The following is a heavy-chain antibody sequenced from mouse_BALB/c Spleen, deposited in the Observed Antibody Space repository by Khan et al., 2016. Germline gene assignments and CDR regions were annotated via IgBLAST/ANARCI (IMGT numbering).Heavy chain of an antibody. CDR1: GYTFTNYW. CDR3: ATVNYGNPFDY. J-gene: IGHJ2*01. D-gene: IGHD2-1*01. Sequence: QVQLQQPGAELVRPGTSVKMSCKAVGYTFTNYWIGWIKQRPGHGLEWIGDIYPGDNSIHSTEKFKGKATLTADTSSSTLDMQLSSLTSDDSAISYSATVNYGNPFDYGGQGTTLTVSS. V-gene: IGHV1-63*02. CDR2: IYPGDNSI.